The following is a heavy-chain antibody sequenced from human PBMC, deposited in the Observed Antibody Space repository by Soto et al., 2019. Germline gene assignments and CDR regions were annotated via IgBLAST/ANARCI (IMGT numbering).Heavy chain of an antibody. V-gene: IGHV3-33*01. Sequence: GGSLRLSCAASGFTFSSYGMHWVRQAPGKGLEWVAVIWYDGSNKYYADSVKGRFTISRDNSKNTLYLQMNSLRAEDTAVYYCARVYPGKNIVGALRGAFDIWGQGTMVTVSS. CDR3: ARVYPGKNIVGALRGAFDI. CDR1: GFTFSSYG. CDR2: IWYDGSNK. D-gene: IGHD1-26*01. J-gene: IGHJ3*02.